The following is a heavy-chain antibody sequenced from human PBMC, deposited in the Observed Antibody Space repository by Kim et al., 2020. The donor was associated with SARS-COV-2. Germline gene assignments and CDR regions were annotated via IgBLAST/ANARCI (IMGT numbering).Heavy chain of an antibody. CDR3: AKDRAYYDILTEGFDY. CDR1: GFTFSSYG. J-gene: IGHJ4*02. Sequence: GGSLRLSCAASGFTFSSYGMHWVRQAPGKGLEWVAVIWYDGSNKYYADSVKGRFTISRDNSKNTLYLQMNSLRAEDTAVYYCAKDRAYYDILTEGFDYWGQGTLVTVSS. V-gene: IGHV3-33*06. D-gene: IGHD3-9*01. CDR2: IWYDGSNK.